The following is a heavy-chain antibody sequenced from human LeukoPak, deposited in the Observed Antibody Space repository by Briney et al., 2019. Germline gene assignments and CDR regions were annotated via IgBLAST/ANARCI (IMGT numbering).Heavy chain of an antibody. CDR1: GYTFTSYG. CDR3: ARDQVAVAALLSTSKDYYYYMDV. D-gene: IGHD2-15*01. J-gene: IGHJ6*03. CDR2: ISAYNGNT. V-gene: IGHV1-18*04. Sequence: GASVTVSCTASGYTFTSYGISWVRQAPGQGLEWMGWISAYNGNTNYAQKLQGRVTMTTDTSTSTAYMELRSLRSDDTAVYYCARDQVAVAALLSTSKDYYYYMDVWGKGTTVTVSS.